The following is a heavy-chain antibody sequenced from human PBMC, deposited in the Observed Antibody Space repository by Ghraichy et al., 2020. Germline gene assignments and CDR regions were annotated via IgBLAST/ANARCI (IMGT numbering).Heavy chain of an antibody. V-gene: IGHV3-23*01. CDR3: AKTPTYSYGSGSYPYFDF. Sequence: LSLTCAASGFSFDNYAMNWVRQSPEKGLEWVSSISGGGTGPRNADSVKGRFTISRDNSENTLYLQMNRLRVEDTAVYYCAKTPTYSYGSGSYPYFDFWDPGNLVTVSS. D-gene: IGHD3-10*01. CDR1: GFSFDNYA. J-gene: IGHJ4*02. CDR2: ISGGGTGP.